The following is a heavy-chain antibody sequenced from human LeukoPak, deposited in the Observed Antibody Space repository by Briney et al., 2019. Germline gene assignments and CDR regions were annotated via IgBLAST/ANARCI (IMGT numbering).Heavy chain of an antibody. CDR1: GGTFSSYA. CDR2: IIPIFGRA. CDR3: ARDLPGHWRRDVFDI. D-gene: IGHD1-14*01. Sequence: SVTVSCTASGGTFSSYAISWVRQAPGQGLEWMGGIIPIFGRANYAQKFQGRVTIATDEYTSTAYMELSSLRSEDTAVYYCARDLPGHWRRDVFDIWGQGTMVTVSS. J-gene: IGHJ3*02. V-gene: IGHV1-69*05.